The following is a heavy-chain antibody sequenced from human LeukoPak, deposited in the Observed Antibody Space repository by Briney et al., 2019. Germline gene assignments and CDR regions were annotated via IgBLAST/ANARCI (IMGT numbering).Heavy chain of an antibody. CDR1: GFTFSKYG. Sequence: GGPLRLSCAASGFTFSKYGRSWVGQFPGKGLEGGANIKQDGSEKYYVDSVKGRFTISRDNAKNSLYLQMNSLRVEDTAVYYCARDKGDYDSSGSLFVFGGQGTLVTVSS. CDR2: IKQDGSEK. V-gene: IGHV3-7*03. CDR3: ARDKGDYDSSGSLFVF. D-gene: IGHD3-22*01. J-gene: IGHJ4*02.